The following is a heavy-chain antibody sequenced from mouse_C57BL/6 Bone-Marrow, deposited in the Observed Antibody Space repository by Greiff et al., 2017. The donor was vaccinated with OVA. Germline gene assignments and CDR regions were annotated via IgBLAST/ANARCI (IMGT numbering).Heavy chain of an antibody. CDR1: GYSITSGYY. CDR2: ISYDGSN. Sequence: VQLQQSGPGLVKPSQSLSLTCSVTGYSITSGYYWNWIRQFPGNKLEWMGYISYDGSNNYNPSLKNRISITRDTSKNQFFLKLNSVTTEDTATYYCARPTMITRVWYFDVWGTGTTVTVSS. D-gene: IGHD2-4*01. J-gene: IGHJ1*03. CDR3: ARPTMITRVWYFDV. V-gene: IGHV3-6*01.